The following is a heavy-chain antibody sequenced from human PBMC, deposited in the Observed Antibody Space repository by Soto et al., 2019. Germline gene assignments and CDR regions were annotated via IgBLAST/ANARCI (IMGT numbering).Heavy chain of an antibody. CDR3: ARVAAAAPLTAIDY. CDR1: GGSISSYY. D-gene: IGHD6-13*01. CDR2: IYYSGST. V-gene: IGHV4-59*01. Sequence: SETLSLTCTVSGGSISSYYWSWIRQPPGKGLEWIGYIYYSGSTNYNPSLKSRVTISVDTSKNQFSLKLSSVTAADTAVYYCARVAAAAPLTAIDYWGQGTLVTVSS. J-gene: IGHJ4*02.